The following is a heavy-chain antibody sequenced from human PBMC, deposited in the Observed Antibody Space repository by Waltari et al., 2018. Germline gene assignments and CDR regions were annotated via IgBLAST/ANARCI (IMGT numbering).Heavy chain of an antibody. J-gene: IGHJ4*02. Sequence: PRLQESGPGLARPSETLSLICTVSGGSFSSSGYYWVWIRQAPGKGLEWIASVFYSGRTFYNPSLQSRVTVNVDTSKNRFSLGLSSVTAADTAVYFCARRRLGTVADPNVDLWGPGTAVIVSP. CDR3: ARRRLGTVADPNVDL. CDR1: GGSFSSSGYY. CDR2: VFYSGRT. D-gene: IGHD6-19*01. V-gene: IGHV4-39*01.